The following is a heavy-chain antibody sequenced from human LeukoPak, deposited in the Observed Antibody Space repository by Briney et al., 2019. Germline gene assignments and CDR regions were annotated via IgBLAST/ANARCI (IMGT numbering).Heavy chain of an antibody. CDR3: ARSGIVGATALSDY. CDR1: GFTFSSYA. CDR2: ISGSGGST. V-gene: IGHV3-23*01. D-gene: IGHD1-26*01. J-gene: IGHJ4*02. Sequence: PGGSLRLSCAASGFTFSSYAMSWVRQAPGKGLEWVSAISGSGGSTYYADSVKGRFTISRDNSKDTLYLQMNSLRAEDTAVYYCARSGIVGATALSDYWGQGTLVTVSS.